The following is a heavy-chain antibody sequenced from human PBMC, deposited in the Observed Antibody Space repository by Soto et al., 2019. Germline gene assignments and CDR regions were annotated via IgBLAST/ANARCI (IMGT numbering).Heavy chain of an antibody. J-gene: IGHJ4*02. CDR1: GYTITSYY. V-gene: IGHV1-46*01. CDR3: ARGRSGWSYCDY. Sequence: ASLKVSCKAAGYTITSYYRHCGRQDPGQGREWMGISNPSGGSTSYAQKFQGRVTMTRDTSTSTVYMELSSLRSEDTAVDYCARGRSGWSYCDYWGQGTLVTVSS. D-gene: IGHD3-3*01. CDR2: SNPSGGST.